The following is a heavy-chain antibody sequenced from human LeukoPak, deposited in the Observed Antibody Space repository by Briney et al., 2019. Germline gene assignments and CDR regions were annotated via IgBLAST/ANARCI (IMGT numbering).Heavy chain of an antibody. CDR1: GGSISSGDYY. CDR3: ARGENYYYGMDV. J-gene: IGHJ6*04. Sequence: SQTLSLTCTVSGGSISSGDYYWSWIRQPPGKGLEWIGYIYYSGSTYYNPSLKSRVTISVDTSKNQFSLKLSSVTAADTAVYYCARGENYYYGMDVWQRDHGHRLL. V-gene: IGHV4-30-4*01. CDR2: IYYSGST.